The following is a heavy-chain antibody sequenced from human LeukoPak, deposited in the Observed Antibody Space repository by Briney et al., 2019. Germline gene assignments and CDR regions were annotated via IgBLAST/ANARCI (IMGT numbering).Heavy chain of an antibody. V-gene: IGHV3-23*01. CDR2: ISVSGDST. J-gene: IGHJ3*02. CDR3: AYGSGSLRHGAFDM. Sequence: GGSLRLSCAASGLTISTYAMTWVRQAPGKGLEWVSSISVSGDSTYYADSVRGRFSIARDNSKNTLYLHMNSLRVEDTAVYYCAYGSGSLRHGAFDMWGQRTMVTVSS. D-gene: IGHD1-26*01. CDR1: GLTISTYA.